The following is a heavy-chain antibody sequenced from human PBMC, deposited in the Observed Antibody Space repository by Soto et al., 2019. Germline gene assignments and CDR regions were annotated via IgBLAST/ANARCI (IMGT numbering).Heavy chain of an antibody. V-gene: IGHV3-33*01. J-gene: IGHJ4*02. CDR1: GFTFSSYG. Sequence: QVQLVESGGGVVQPGRSLRLSCAASGFTFSSYGMHWVRQAPGKGLEWVAVIWYDGSNKYYADSVKGRFTISRDNSKNTLYLQMNSLRAEDTAVYYCARDPMVRDQKRLSFFDYWGQGTLVTVSS. CDR3: ARDPMVRDQKRLSFFDY. CDR2: IWYDGSNK. D-gene: IGHD3-10*01.